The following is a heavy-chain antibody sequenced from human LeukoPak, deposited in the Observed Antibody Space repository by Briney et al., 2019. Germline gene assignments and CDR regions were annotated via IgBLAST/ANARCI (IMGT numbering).Heavy chain of an antibody. CDR1: GFTFSSYW. D-gene: IGHD6-13*01. CDR3: ARAYSSSWYFDY. V-gene: IGHV3-7*01. Sequence: SGGSLRLSCAASGFTFSSYWMNWARQAPGKGLEWVASINHNGNVNYYVDSVKGRFTISRDDAKNSLFLQMNTLRAEDTAVYYCARAYSSSWYFDYWGQGTLVTVSS. J-gene: IGHJ4*02. CDR2: INHNGNVN.